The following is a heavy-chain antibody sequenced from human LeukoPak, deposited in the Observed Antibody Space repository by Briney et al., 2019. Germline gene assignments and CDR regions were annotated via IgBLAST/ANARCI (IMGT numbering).Heavy chain of an antibody. Sequence: SETLSLTCAVYGGSFSGCYWGWIRQPPGKGLEWIGSVYYSGSTYYNPSLKGRVTISVDTSKNQFSLKLSSVTAADTAVYYCARDGRNDYGEPWGQGTLVTVSS. CDR2: VYYSGST. V-gene: IGHV4-34*01. J-gene: IGHJ5*02. CDR1: GGSFSGCY. CDR3: ARDGRNDYGEP. D-gene: IGHD4-17*01.